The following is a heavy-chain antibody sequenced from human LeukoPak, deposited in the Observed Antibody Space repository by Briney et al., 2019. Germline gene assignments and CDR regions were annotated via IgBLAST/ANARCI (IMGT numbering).Heavy chain of an antibody. CDR3: AKWLVAATPDNWLDP. CDR2: ISASGGST. D-gene: IGHD6-19*01. Sequence: GSLILSCAASGFTFSNSAMSWVRPAPGKGLEWVSSISASGGSTYYAGSVKGRFTISRDNSENTLYLQMNSLRAEDTAVCYCAKWLVAATPDNWLDPWGQGTLVTVSS. J-gene: IGHJ5*02. V-gene: IGHV3-23*01. CDR1: GFTFSNSA.